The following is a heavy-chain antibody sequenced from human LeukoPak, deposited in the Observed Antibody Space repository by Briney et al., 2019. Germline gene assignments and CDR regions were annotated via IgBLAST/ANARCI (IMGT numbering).Heavy chain of an antibody. Sequence: PGGSLRLSCAASGFTFSSYWMSWVRQAPGKGLEWVANIKQDGSEKYYVDSVKGRFTISRDNAKNSLYLQMNSLRAEDTAVYYCAILTLTGNLDYWGQGTLVTVSS. CDR2: IKQDGSEK. CDR1: GFTFSSYW. D-gene: IGHD7-27*01. J-gene: IGHJ4*02. CDR3: AILTLTGNLDY. V-gene: IGHV3-7*01.